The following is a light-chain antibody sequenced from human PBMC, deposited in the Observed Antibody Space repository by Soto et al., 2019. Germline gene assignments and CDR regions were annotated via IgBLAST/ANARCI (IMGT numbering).Light chain of an antibody. CDR1: SSNIGAGYH. Sequence: ALTQPPSVSGAPGQRVTISCTGGSSNIGAGYHVHWYQQLPRTAPKLLIFDNNNRPSGVPDRFSGSKSGTSASMAITGLQAEDEADYYCLSYDSSLSAYVFGTGTKVTVL. J-gene: IGLJ1*01. CDR3: LSYDSSLSAYV. V-gene: IGLV1-40*01. CDR2: DNN.